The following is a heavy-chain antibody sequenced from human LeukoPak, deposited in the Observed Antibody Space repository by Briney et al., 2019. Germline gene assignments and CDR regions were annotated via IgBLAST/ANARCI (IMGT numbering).Heavy chain of an antibody. D-gene: IGHD6-13*01. CDR2: IKQDGSEK. Sequence: GGSLRLSCAASGFTFSSYWMSWVRQAPGKGLEWVANIKQDGSEKCYVDSVKGRFTISRDNAKNSLYLQMNSLRAEDTAVYYCARDLGAAVGMRRHDYWGQGTLVTVSS. J-gene: IGHJ4*02. CDR1: GFTFSSYW. CDR3: ARDLGAAVGMRRHDY. V-gene: IGHV3-7*01.